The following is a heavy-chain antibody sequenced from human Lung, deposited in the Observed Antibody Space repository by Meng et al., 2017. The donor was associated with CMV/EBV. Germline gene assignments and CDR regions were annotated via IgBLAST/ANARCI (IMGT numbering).Heavy chain of an antibody. D-gene: IGHD3-10*01. J-gene: IGHJ4*02. CDR2: ISTTSSYT. CDR3: AREGYDYDSGNYYYYFDR. Sequence: GGSXRLXXVVSRFSFSSYNMNWVRQPPGKALEWVASISTTSSYTYYADSLKGRFTISRDNAKNSMYLQMNNVRAEDTAVYYRAREGYDYDSGNYYYYFDRWXQGTXVTVAS. V-gene: IGHV3-21*01. CDR1: RFSFSSYN.